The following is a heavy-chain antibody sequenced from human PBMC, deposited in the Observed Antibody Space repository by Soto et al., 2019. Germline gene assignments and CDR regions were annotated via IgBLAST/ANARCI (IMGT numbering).Heavy chain of an antibody. V-gene: IGHV3-23*01. Sequence: GGSLRLSCAASGFSFVNYAMNWVRQAPGKGLEWVSGLSGSGTSTYYADSVKGRFTISRDNSRDTLFLQLNSLTADDTAVYYCAKATTNGGWFNPCDSWGQGGLGAVAS. CDR1: GFSFVNYA. CDR3: AKATTNGGWFNPCDS. D-gene: IGHD6-19*01. CDR2: LSGSGTST. J-gene: IGHJ4*02.